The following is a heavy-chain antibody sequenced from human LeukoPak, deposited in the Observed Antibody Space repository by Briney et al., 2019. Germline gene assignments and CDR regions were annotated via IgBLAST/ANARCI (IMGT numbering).Heavy chain of an antibody. Sequence: SETLSLTCAVSGGSISSGGYSWSWIRQPPGKGLEWIGYIYHSGSTYYNPSLKSRVTILVDRSKNQFSLKLSSVTAADTAVYYCARASIAARRINWFDPWGQGALVTVSS. J-gene: IGHJ5*02. D-gene: IGHD6-6*01. V-gene: IGHV4-30-2*01. CDR2: IYHSGST. CDR1: GGSISSGGYS. CDR3: ARASIAARRINWFDP.